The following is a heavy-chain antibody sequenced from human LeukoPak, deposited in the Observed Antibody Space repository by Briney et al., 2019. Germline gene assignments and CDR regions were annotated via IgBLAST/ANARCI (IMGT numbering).Heavy chain of an antibody. V-gene: IGHV4-34*01. CDR3: ARISGSYDY. J-gene: IGHJ4*02. D-gene: IGHD1-26*01. Sequence: SETLSLTCAVYGGSFSGYHWSWIRQPPGKGLEWIGEINHSGSTNYNPSLKSRVTISVDTSKNQFSLKLSSVTAADTAVYYCARISGSYDYWGQGTLVTVPS. CDR2: INHSGST. CDR1: GGSFSGYH.